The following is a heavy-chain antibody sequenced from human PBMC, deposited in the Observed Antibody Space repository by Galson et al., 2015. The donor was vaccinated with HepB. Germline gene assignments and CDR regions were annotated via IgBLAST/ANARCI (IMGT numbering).Heavy chain of an antibody. Sequence: SLRLSCAASFPFSGYAMHWVRQAPGKGLEWVALISYDGTFKNYGDSVKGRFTVSRDNFKNTLYLQMNSLRPEDTAVYYCAREGSPQTSSWYAFEVWGQGTMVTVSP. CDR2: ISYDGTFK. CDR3: AREGSPQTSSWYAFEV. J-gene: IGHJ3*01. D-gene: IGHD6-13*01. CDR1: FPFSGYA. V-gene: IGHV3-30*04.